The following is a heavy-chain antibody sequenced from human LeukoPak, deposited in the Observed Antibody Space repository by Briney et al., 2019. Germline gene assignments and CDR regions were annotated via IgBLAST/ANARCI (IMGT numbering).Heavy chain of an antibody. D-gene: IGHD4-17*01. Sequence: GKSLRLSCAASGFTFNSFAMHWVRQAPGKGLEWVAVIWYGGSNKYYADSVKGRFTISRDNSKNTVYLQMNSLRAEDSAIYYCARPYGDYYFDYWGQGTLVTVSS. V-gene: IGHV3-33*01. CDR3: ARPYGDYYFDY. J-gene: IGHJ4*02. CDR2: IWYGGSNK. CDR1: GFTFNSFA.